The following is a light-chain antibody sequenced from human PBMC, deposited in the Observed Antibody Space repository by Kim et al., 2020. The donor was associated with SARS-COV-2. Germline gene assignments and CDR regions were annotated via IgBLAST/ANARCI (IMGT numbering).Light chain of an antibody. V-gene: IGKV1-27*01. CDR2: AAS. J-gene: IGKJ1*01. Sequence: SASVGDSVTITCRSSQAISNFLAWYQQKPGKVPELLIYAASVLQSGVPSRFSGSGSGTDFTLTISSLQPEDVATYYCQTCHSAPWTFGQGTKVEI. CDR3: QTCHSAPWT. CDR1: QAISNF.